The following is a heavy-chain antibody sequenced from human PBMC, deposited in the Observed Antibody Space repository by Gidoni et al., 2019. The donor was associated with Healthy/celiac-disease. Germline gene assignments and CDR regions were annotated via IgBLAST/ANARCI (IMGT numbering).Heavy chain of an antibody. V-gene: IGHV3-73*02. CDR1: GFTFSGSA. D-gene: IGHD2-15*01. CDR2: IRSKANSYAT. J-gene: IGHJ6*02. CDR3: TRVGLGYCSGGSCYTPYGMDV. Sequence: EVQLVESGGGLVKPGGSLKLPCAASGFTFSGSAKHWVRQASGKGLEWVGRIRSKANSYATAYAASVKGRFTISRDDSKNTAYLQMNSLKTEDTAVYYCTRVGLGYCSGGSCYTPYGMDVWGQGTTVTVSS.